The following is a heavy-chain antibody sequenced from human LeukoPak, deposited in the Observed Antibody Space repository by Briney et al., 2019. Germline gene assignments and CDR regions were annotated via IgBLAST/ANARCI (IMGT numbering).Heavy chain of an antibody. D-gene: IGHD3-22*01. V-gene: IGHV3-7*01. CDR2: IKQDGSER. CDR3: ARDWGAYYHFFDY. J-gene: IGHJ4*02. CDR1: GFSMRVYW. Sequence: GGSLRLSCEASGFSMRVYWMSWVRAAPGKGLEWVGHIKQDGSERNYVDSVKGRFTISRDNAKKSLYLQMDSLRAEDTAVYYCARDWGAYYHFFDYWGQGTLVTVSS.